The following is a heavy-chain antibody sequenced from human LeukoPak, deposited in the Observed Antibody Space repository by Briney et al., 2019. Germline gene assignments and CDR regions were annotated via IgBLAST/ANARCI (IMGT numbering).Heavy chain of an antibody. J-gene: IGHJ4*02. D-gene: IGHD6-19*01. CDR3: AKSSSGWSVGSRYFDF. Sequence: GGSLRLSCVASGFTFNTYAMNWVRQAPEKGLEWVSTISSSGGSTYYADSVKGRFTISRDNSKNTLYLQMNSLRAEDTAVYYCAKSSSGWSVGSRYFDFWGQGTLVTVSS. V-gene: IGHV3-23*01. CDR1: GFTFNTYA. CDR2: ISSSGGST.